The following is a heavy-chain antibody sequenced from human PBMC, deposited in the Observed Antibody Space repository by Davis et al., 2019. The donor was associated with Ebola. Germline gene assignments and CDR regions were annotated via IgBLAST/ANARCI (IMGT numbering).Heavy chain of an antibody. V-gene: IGHV4-31*03. Sequence: SETLSLTCTVSGGSISSGGYYWSWIRQHPGKGLEWIGYIYYSGSTYYNPSLKSRVTISVDTSKNQFSLKLSSVTAADTAVYYCARDNLRESSYYYMDVWGKGTTVTVSS. CDR2: IYYSGST. J-gene: IGHJ6*03. CDR1: GGSISSGGYY. D-gene: IGHD1-14*01. CDR3: ARDNLRESSYYYMDV.